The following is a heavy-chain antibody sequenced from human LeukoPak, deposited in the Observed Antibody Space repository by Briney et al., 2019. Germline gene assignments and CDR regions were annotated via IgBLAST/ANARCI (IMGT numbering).Heavy chain of an antibody. J-gene: IGHJ3*02. Sequence: PSETLSLTCTVSGGSISSYYWSWIRQPPGKGLEWIGYIYYSGSTNYNPSLKSRVTISVDTSKNQFSLKLSSVTAADTAVYYCARHWAPYAFDIWGQGTMVTVSS. V-gene: IGHV4-59*08. CDR3: ARHWAPYAFDI. CDR1: GGSISSYY. D-gene: IGHD3-16*01. CDR2: IYYSGST.